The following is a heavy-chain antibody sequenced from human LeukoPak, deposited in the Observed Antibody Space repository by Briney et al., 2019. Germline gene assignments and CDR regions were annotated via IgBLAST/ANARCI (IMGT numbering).Heavy chain of an antibody. CDR1: GYTFTSYE. CDR2: MNPNSGNT. D-gene: IGHD6-13*01. CDR3: ARAYSSSSPQLHWYFDL. Sequence: ASVKVSCKGSGYTFTSYEINWVRQATGQGLEWMGWMNPNSGNTGYAQKFQGRVTMTRNISISTAYMELSSLRSEDTAVYYCARAYSSSSPQLHWYFDLWGRGTLVTVSS. V-gene: IGHV1-8*01. J-gene: IGHJ2*01.